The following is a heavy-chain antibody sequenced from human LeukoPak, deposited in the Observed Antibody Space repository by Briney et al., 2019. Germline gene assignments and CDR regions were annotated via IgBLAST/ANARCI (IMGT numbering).Heavy chain of an antibody. CDR2: ISSSSTHI. CDR1: GFTFSSYT. J-gene: IGHJ4*02. CDR3: ARPYYYDNSGYWPYDS. V-gene: IGHV3-21*01. D-gene: IGHD3-22*01. Sequence: GGSLRLSCAASGFTFSSYTMNWVHQAPGKGLEWVSFISSSSTHIYYADSVRGRFTISRDNAKSSLYLQMNSLRAEDTAVYYCARPYYYDNSGYWPYDSWGQGTLVTVSS.